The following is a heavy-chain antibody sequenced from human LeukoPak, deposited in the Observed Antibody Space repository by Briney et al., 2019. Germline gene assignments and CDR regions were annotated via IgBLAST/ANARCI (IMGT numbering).Heavy chain of an antibody. CDR2: IIPIFGTA. J-gene: IGHJ4*02. D-gene: IGHD2-15*01. Sequence: GASVEVSCKASGGTFSSYAISWVRQAPGQGLEWMGGIIPIFGTANYAQKFQGRVTITADKSTSTAYMELSSLRSEDTAVYYCASYCSGGSCHHMVDWGQGTLVTVSS. CDR3: ASYCSGGSCHHMVD. V-gene: IGHV1-69*06. CDR1: GGTFSSYA.